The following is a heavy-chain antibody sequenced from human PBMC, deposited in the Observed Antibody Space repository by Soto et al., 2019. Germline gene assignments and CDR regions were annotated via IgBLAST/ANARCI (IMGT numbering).Heavy chain of an antibody. V-gene: IGHV1-69*02. CDR3: ASHMSSGYYYGMDV. CDR1: GGTFSRYT. Sequence: SVKVSCKASGGTFSRYTISWVRQAPGQGLEWMGRIIPILGIANYAQKFQGRVTITADKSTSTAYMELSSLRSEDTAVYYCASHMSSGYYYGMDVWGQGTTVTVSS. J-gene: IGHJ6*02. CDR2: IIPILGIA. D-gene: IGHD3-10*01.